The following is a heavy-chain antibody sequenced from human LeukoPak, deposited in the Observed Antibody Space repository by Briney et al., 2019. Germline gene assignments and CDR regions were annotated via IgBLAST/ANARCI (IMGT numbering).Heavy chain of an antibody. CDR1: GGSLSSGGYY. V-gene: IGHV4-31*03. CDR2: IYYSGST. Sequence: PSETLSLTCTVSGGSLSSGGYYWSWIRQHPGKGLEWIGYIYYSGSTYYNPSLKSRVTISVDTSKNQFSLKLSSVTAADTAVYYCARVVVIDDYYYYYGMDVWGQGTTVTVSS. J-gene: IGHJ6*02. CDR3: ARVVVIDDYYYYYGMDV. D-gene: IGHD3-22*01.